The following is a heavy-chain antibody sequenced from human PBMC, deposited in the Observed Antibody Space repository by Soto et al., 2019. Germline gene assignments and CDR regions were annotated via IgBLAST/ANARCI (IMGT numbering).Heavy chain of an antibody. Sequence: RGESLKISCKGSGYSFTSYWISWVRQMPGKGLEWMGRIDPSDSYTNYSPSFQGHVTISADRSISTAYLQWSSLKASDTAMYYCARHGGEKRAETPLNYWGQGTLVTVSS. CDR3: ARHGGEKRAETPLNY. D-gene: IGHD4-17*01. V-gene: IGHV5-10-1*01. CDR1: GYSFTSYW. CDR2: IDPSDSYT. J-gene: IGHJ4*02.